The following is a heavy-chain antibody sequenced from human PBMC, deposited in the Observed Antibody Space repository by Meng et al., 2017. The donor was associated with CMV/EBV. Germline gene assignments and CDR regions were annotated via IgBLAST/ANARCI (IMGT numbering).Heavy chain of an antibody. V-gene: IGHV3-74*01. D-gene: IGHD3-10*01. Sequence: GESLKISCAASGFTFSDYWMHWVRKVPGKGLLRVSHINEDGSETNYADAVKGRFTIWRDNTKNTMYLQMNYLRAEDTAVYYCARDPVRSPSFWGQGILVTVSS. CDR2: INEDGSET. CDR3: ARDPVRSPSF. J-gene: IGHJ4*02. CDR1: GFTFSDYW.